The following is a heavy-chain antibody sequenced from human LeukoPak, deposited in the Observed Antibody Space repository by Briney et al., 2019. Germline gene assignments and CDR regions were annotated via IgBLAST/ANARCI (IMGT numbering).Heavy chain of an antibody. CDR1: GFTFSSYG. D-gene: IGHD4-17*01. V-gene: IGHV3-30*18. Sequence: GGSLRLSCAASGFTFSSYGMHWVRQAPGKGLEWVAVISYDESNKYYADSVKGRFTISRDNSKDTLYLQMNSLRAEDTALYYCAKEVRYGDYGLDYWGQGTLVTVSS. CDR2: ISYDESNK. CDR3: AKEVRYGDYGLDY. J-gene: IGHJ4*02.